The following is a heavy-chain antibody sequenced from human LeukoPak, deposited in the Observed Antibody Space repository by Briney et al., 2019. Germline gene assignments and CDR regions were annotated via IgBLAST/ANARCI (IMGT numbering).Heavy chain of an antibody. D-gene: IGHD6-6*01. CDR2: IIPILGIA. Sequence: ASVKVSCKASGYTFTSYGISWVRQAPGQGLEWMGRIIPILGIANYAQKFQGRVTITADKSTSTAYMELSSLRSEDTAVYYCARDPDSSSPDAHFDYWGQGTLVTVSS. J-gene: IGHJ4*02. CDR3: ARDPDSSSPDAHFDY. CDR1: GYTFTSYG. V-gene: IGHV1-69*04.